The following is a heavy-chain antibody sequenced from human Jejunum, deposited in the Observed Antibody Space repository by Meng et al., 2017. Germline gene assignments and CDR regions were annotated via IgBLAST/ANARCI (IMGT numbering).Heavy chain of an antibody. CDR1: GFSLNSSGEA. CDR3: LHNTVTITYAMDV. CDR2: IYCDGDK. Sequence: SALTLVNPTQTLTLTCNFLGFSLNSSGEAVGWIRQPQGKALEWRALIYCDGDKRYSPSLKSRLTITKDTSINQVVLTLTNMDPVDTGTYYCLHNTVTITYAMDVWGQGTLVTVSS. D-gene: IGHD4-17*01. J-gene: IGHJ6*02. V-gene: IGHV2-5*02.